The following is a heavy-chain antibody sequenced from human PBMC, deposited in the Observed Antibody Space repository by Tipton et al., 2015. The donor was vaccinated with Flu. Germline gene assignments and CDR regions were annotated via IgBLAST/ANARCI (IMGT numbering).Heavy chain of an antibody. V-gene: IGHV5-51*03. CDR3: ARRQWLNGYWLES. CDR2: IYPGDSDT. CDR1: GYKFTNYW. J-gene: IGHJ5*01. D-gene: IGHD3-22*01. Sequence: VQLVQSGAEVKKPGESLKISCRGSGYKFTNYWIVWVRQRPGKGLEWMGIIYPGDSDTRYSPSFQGQVTISADKSIYTAYLQWSSLKASDTATYYCARRQWLNGYWLESWGQGTLVTVSS.